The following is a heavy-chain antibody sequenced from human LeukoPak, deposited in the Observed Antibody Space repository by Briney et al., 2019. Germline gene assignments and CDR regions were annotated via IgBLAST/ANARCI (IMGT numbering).Heavy chain of an antibody. D-gene: IGHD2-2*01. J-gene: IGHJ5*02. CDR1: GGSFSGYY. CDR3: ARRYCSSTSCYENWFDP. CDR2: INHSGST. V-gene: IGHV4-34*01. Sequence: KPSETLSLTCAVYGGSFSGYYWSWIRQPPGKGLEWIGEINHSGSTNYNPSLKSRVTISVDTSKNQFSLKLSSVTAADTAVYYCARRYCSSTSCYENWFDPWGQGTLVTVSS.